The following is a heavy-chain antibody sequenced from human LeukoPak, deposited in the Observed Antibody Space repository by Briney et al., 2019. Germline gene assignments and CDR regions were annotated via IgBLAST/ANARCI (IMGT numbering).Heavy chain of an antibody. CDR3: ARVRQWLCDY. V-gene: IGHV3-53*04. CDR2: IYSGGST. D-gene: IGHD6-19*01. J-gene: IGHJ4*02. Sequence: GGSLRLSCAASGFTVSSNYMSWVRQAPGKGLEWVSVIYSGGSTYYADSVKGRSTISRHNSKNTLYLQMNSLRAEDTAVYYCARVRQWLCDYWGQGTLVTVSS. CDR1: GFTVSSNY.